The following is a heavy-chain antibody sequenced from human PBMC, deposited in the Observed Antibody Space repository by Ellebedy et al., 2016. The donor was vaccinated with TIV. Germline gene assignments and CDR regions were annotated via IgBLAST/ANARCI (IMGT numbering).Heavy chain of an antibody. D-gene: IGHD6-13*01. J-gene: IGHJ6*02. V-gene: IGHV1-18*01. CDR1: GYTFTRYG. Sequence: AASVKVSCKASGYTFTRYGISWVRQAPGQGLEWMGGITTYNGNTNYAQKVQGRVTMTTDTSTSTAYMELRSLRYDDTALYYCARDPIAADGFLGNYGLDVWGQGTTVTVSS. CDR2: ITTYNGNT. CDR3: ARDPIAADGFLGNYGLDV.